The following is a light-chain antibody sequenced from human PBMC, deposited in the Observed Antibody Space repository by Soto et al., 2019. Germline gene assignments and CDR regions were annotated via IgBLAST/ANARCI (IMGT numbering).Light chain of an antibody. CDR3: QSYDSSLSGSNWV. CDR1: SSNIGAGYD. J-gene: IGLJ3*02. Sequence: QSVLTQPPSVSGAPGQRVTISCTGRSSNIGAGYDVHWYQQLPGTAPTLLIYANTNRPSGVPDRFSGSKSGTSASLAITGLQAEDEADYYCQSYDSSLSGSNWVFGGGTKRTVL. CDR2: ANT. V-gene: IGLV1-40*01.